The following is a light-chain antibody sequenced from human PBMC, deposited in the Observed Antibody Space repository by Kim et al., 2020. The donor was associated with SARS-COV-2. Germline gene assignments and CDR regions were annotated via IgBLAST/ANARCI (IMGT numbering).Light chain of an antibody. CDR2: AAS. J-gene: IGKJ3*01. V-gene: IGKV1-39*01. Sequence: DIQMTQSPSSQSASVGDRVTITCRTTQSISSHLNWYQQKPGRAPKLLISAASTLQGGVPSRFSGSGSETDFTLTISSLQPEDFATYFCQQSYITPFTFGPGTKVDIK. CDR1: QSISSH. CDR3: QQSYITPFT.